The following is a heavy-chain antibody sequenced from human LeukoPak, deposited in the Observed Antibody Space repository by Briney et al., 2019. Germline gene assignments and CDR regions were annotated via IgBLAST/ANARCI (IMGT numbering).Heavy chain of an antibody. D-gene: IGHD4-17*01. CDR1: GFTFRTYA. V-gene: IGHV3-48*01. J-gene: IGHJ4*02. CDR2: ISSSGTTI. CDR3: AKEQGTVTTYYFDY. Sequence: GGSLRLSCAASGFTFRTYAMNWVRQAPGKGLEWVSYISSSGTTIYYADSVKGRFTISRDNAKNSLYLQMSSLRAEDTAVYYCAKEQGTVTTYYFDYWGQGTLVTVSS.